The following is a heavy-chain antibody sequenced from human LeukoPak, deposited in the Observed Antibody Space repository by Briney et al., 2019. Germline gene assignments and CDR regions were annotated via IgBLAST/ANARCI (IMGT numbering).Heavy chain of an antibody. CDR3: ARGDLYYDSSGYY. CDR2: ISYDGSNK. CDR1: GFTFSSYA. Sequence: GGSLRLSCAASGFTFSSYAMHWVRQAPGKGLEWVAVISYDGSNKYYADSVKGRFTISRDNSKNTLYLQMNSLRAEDTAVYYCARGDLYYDSSGYYWGPGTMVTVSS. D-gene: IGHD3-22*01. V-gene: IGHV3-30-3*01. J-gene: IGHJ4*02.